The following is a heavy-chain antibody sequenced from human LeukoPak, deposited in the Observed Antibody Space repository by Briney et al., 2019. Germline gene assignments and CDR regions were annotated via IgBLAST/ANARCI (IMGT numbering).Heavy chain of an antibody. D-gene: IGHD3-22*01. CDR1: GFTFSSYA. CDR3: VNRVGERGYYRN. V-gene: IGHV3-23*01. CDR2: ISGSGGST. Sequence: GGSLRLSCAASGFTFSSYAMSWVRQAPGKGLEWVSGISGSGGSTYYVDSVKGRFTISRDNSKNTLYLQMSSLRAEDTAVYYCVNRVGERGYYRNWGQGTLVTVSS. J-gene: IGHJ4*02.